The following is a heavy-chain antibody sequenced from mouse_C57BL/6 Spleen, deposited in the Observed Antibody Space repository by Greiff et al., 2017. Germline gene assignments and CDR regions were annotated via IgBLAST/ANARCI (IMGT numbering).Heavy chain of an antibody. J-gene: IGHJ3*01. CDR2: INPNNGGT. Sequence: EVQLQQSGPELVKPGASVKMSCKASGYTFTDYNMHWVKQSHGKSLEWIGYINPNNGGTSYNQKFKGTATLTVNKSSSTAYVELRSLRSEESAVYYGARGFYYGGGGFAYWGQGTLVTVSA. CDR1: GYTFTDYN. V-gene: IGHV1-22*01. D-gene: IGHD1-1*01. CDR3: ARGFYYGGGGFAY.